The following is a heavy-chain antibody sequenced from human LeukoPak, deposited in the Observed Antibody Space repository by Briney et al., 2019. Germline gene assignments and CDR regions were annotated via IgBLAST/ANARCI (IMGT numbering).Heavy chain of an antibody. V-gene: IGHV3-33*01. D-gene: IGHD7-27*01. Sequence: GRSLRLSCAASGFTFSSYGMHWVRQAPGKGLEWVAVIWYDGSNKYYADSVKGRFTISRDNSKNTLYLQMNSLRAEDTAVYYCARDLSAGDGWFDPWGQGTLVTVSS. CDR1: GFTFSSYG. CDR3: ARDLSAGDGWFDP. CDR2: IWYDGSNK. J-gene: IGHJ5*02.